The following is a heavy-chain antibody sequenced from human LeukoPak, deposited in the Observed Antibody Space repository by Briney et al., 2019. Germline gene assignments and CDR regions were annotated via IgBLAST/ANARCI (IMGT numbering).Heavy chain of an antibody. CDR3: ARVHSSSWYGGYFQH. J-gene: IGHJ1*01. V-gene: IGHV4-31*03. CDR2: IYYSGST. D-gene: IGHD6-13*01. CDR1: GGSISSGGYY. Sequence: PSETLSLTCTVSGGSISSGGYYWSWIRQHPGKGLEWIGYIYYSGSTYYNPSLKSRVTISVDKSKNQFSLKLSSVTAADTAVYYCARVHSSSWYGGYFQHWGQGTLVTVSS.